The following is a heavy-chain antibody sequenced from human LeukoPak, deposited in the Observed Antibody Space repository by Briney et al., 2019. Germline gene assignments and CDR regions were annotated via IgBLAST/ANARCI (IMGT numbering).Heavy chain of an antibody. CDR2: LSFDGSQM. Sequence: GGSLRLSCAASGFAFSSSAMHWVRQSPGKGLEWLAILSFDGSQMYYADSVKGRFTLSRDNSKNTLYLQIHSLRFDDTAIYYCARDTSSVPHSVNWANNRFDPWGQGTLVTVSS. CDR1: GFAFSSSA. V-gene: IGHV3-30*03. J-gene: IGHJ5*02. D-gene: IGHD1-1*01. CDR3: ARDTSSVPHSVNWANNRFDP.